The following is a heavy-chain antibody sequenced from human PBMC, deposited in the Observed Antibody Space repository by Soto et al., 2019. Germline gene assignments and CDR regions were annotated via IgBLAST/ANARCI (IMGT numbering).Heavy chain of an antibody. V-gene: IGHV3-30-3*01. CDR3: ARPNGDYGDYYSGMDV. J-gene: IGHJ6*02. CDR1: GFTFSSYA. Sequence: QVQLVESGGGVVQPGRSLRLSCAASGFTFSSYAMHWVRQAPGKGLEWVAVISYDGSNKYYADSVKGRFTISRDNSKNTLYLQMNSLRAEDTAVYYCARPNGDYGDYYSGMDVWGQGTTVTVSS. D-gene: IGHD4-17*01. CDR2: ISYDGSNK.